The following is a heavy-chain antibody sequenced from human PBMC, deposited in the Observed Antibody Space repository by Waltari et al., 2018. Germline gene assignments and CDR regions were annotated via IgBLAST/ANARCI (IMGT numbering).Heavy chain of an antibody. CDR2: INPNSGCT. D-gene: IGHD2-2*02. V-gene: IGHV1-2*02. CDR3: ARAHCSSTSCYMRLGDY. Sequence: QVQLVQSGAEVKKPGASVKVSCNASGYTFTGYYMHGVRQSPGQGREWMGGINPNSGCTNYAQKFQGRVTMTRDTSISTAYMELSRLRSDDTAVYYCARAHCSSTSCYMRLGDYWGQGTLVTVSS. CDR1: GYTFTGYY. J-gene: IGHJ4*02.